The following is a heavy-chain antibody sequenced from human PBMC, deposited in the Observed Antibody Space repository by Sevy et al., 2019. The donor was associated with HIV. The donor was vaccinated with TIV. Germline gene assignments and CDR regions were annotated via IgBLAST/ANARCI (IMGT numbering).Heavy chain of an antibody. CDR2: ITGRSSRN. CDR3: ARECGGPSLYYGMDV. V-gene: IGHV3-48*01. Sequence: GGSLRLSCRASGFTLSSYIMNWVRQAPGKGLEWVSYITGRSSRNYYAYSVKGRFTISRDNAKNSLFLQMNSLRVEDTAVYYCARECGGPSLYYGMDVWGQGSTVTVSS. J-gene: IGHJ6*02. CDR1: GFTLSSYI. D-gene: IGHD3-16*01.